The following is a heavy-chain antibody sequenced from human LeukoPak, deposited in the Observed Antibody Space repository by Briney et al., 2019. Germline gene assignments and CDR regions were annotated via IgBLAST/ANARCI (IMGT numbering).Heavy chain of an antibody. D-gene: IGHD3-3*01. V-gene: IGHV3-7*03. Sequence: ETLSLTCAVYGGSFSGYYWSWIRQPPGKGLEWVANIKQDGSEKYYVDSVKGRFTISRDNSKNTLYLQMNSLRAEDTAVYYCAKDDGYYDFWSGYYTGYYYMDVWGKGTTVTVSS. CDR1: GGSFSGYY. J-gene: IGHJ6*03. CDR2: IKQDGSEK. CDR3: AKDDGYYDFWSGYYTGYYYMDV.